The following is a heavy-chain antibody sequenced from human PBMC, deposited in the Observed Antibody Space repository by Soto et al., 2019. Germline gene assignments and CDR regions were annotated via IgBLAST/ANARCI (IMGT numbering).Heavy chain of an antibody. CDR3: ARVAVAARPRWYNWFDP. J-gene: IGHJ5*02. V-gene: IGHV1-8*01. D-gene: IGHD2-15*01. Sequence: QEQLVQSGAEVKKPGASVKVSCKTSGYTFTDYDINWVRQATGQGLEWIGWMNPNSGETGYAQKFQCRVTMTRSTSLSKAYLELSSLRSEDTAVYYCARVAVAARPRWYNWFDPWGQGTLVTVSS. CDR2: MNPNSGET. CDR1: GYTFTDYD.